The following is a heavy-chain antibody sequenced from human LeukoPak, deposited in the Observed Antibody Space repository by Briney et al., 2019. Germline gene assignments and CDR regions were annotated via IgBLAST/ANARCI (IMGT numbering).Heavy chain of an antibody. J-gene: IGHJ4*02. CDR2: ISYDGSNK. CDR3: ARANSGSYYGSFDY. Sequence: PGRSLRLSCAASGFTFSSYAMHWVRQAPGKGLEWVAVISYDGSNKYYADSVKGRFTISRDNSKNTLYLQMNSLRAKDTAVYYCARANSGSYYGSFDYWGQGTLVTVSS. V-gene: IGHV3-30-3*01. D-gene: IGHD1-26*01. CDR1: GFTFSSYA.